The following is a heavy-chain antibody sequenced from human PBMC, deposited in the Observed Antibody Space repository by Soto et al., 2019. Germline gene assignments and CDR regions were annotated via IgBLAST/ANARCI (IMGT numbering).Heavy chain of an antibody. Sequence: GESLKISCKASGFSFITYWIAWVRQMPGKGLEWMGIIYPGDSDTRYSPSFQGPVTMSADKSISTAYLQWSSLKAPDTAMYSCARNGTANYYGSGSYYPRNWFDPWGQGTLVTVSS. CDR3: ARNGTANYYGSGSYYPRNWFDP. D-gene: IGHD3-10*01. V-gene: IGHV5-51*01. CDR1: GFSFITYW. J-gene: IGHJ5*02. CDR2: IYPGDSDT.